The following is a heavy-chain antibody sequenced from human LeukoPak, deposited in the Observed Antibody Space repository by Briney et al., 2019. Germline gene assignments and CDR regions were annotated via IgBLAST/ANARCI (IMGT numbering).Heavy chain of an antibody. Sequence: SETLSLTCTVSGGSISGSSYYWGWIRQPPGKGLEWIGSIYYSGSTYYNPSLKSRVTISVDTSKNQFSLKLSSVTAADTAVYYCARDRNWNYRVFDYWGQGTLVTVSS. D-gene: IGHD1-7*01. J-gene: IGHJ4*02. V-gene: IGHV4-39*07. CDR2: IYYSGST. CDR3: ARDRNWNYRVFDY. CDR1: GGSISGSSYY.